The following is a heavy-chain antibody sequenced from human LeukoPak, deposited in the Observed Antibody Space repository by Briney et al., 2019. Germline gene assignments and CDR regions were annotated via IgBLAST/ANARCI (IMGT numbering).Heavy chain of an antibody. CDR3: ARDLGIVVVVAATPGVDY. V-gene: IGHV1-46*01. CDR2: INPSGGST. J-gene: IGHJ4*02. Sequence: GASVKVSCKASGYTFTGYYVHWVRQAPGQGLEWMGIINPSGGSTSYAQKFQGRVTMTRDTSTSTVYMELSSLRSEDTAVYYCARDLGIVVVVAATPGVDYWGQGTLVTVSS. D-gene: IGHD2-15*01. CDR1: GYTFTGYY.